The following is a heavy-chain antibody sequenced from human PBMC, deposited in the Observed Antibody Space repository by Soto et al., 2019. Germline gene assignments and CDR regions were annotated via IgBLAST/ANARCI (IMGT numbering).Heavy chain of an antibody. CDR2: INSDGSST. Sequence: EVQLVESGGGLVQPGESLRLSCAASGFNFANYWMHWVRQAPGKGLVWVSRINSDGSSTSYADSVKGRFTISRDNAKNTLYLQMNSLRAEDTAVYYCASLVITFGGGIAYYGMDVWGQGTAVTVSS. CDR3: ASLVITFGGGIAYYGMDV. V-gene: IGHV3-74*01. D-gene: IGHD3-16*01. J-gene: IGHJ6*02. CDR1: GFNFANYW.